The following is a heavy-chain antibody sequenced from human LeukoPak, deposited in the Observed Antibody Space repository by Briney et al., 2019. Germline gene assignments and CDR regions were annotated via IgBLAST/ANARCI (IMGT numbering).Heavy chain of an antibody. CDR2: IYTSGST. Sequence: SQTLSLTCTVSGGSISSGSYYWSWIRQPAGKGLEWIGRIYTSGSTNYNPSLKSRVTISVDTSKNQFSLKLRSVTAADTAVYYCARAPYYDILTGNNWFDPWGQGTLVTVSS. CDR1: GGSISSGSYY. D-gene: IGHD3-9*01. J-gene: IGHJ5*02. V-gene: IGHV4-61*02. CDR3: ARAPYYDILTGNNWFDP.